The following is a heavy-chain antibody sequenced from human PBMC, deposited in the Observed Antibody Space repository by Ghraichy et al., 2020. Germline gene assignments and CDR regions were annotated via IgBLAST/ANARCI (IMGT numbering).Heavy chain of an antibody. CDR2: ISYSGST. CDR1: GGSISSYY. Sequence: SETLSLTCTVSGGSISSYYWSWIRPPPGKGLEWIGYISYSGSTNYQPTLKRRVTISVDTSKNPFSLKLSSVTAADTAVYYCARLRLTGTGFDNWGQGTLVSVSS. CDR3: ARLRLTGTGFDN. V-gene: IGHV4-59*01. J-gene: IGHJ4*02. D-gene: IGHD1-14*01.